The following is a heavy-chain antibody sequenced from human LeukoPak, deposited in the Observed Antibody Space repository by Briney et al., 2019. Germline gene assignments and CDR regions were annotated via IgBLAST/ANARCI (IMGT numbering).Heavy chain of an antibody. Sequence: GRSLRLSCAGSGFTFGGYGMHWFRQTPGKGLEWVAVIAYDGSNKYYADSVKGRFTISRDNSKNTLYLQLSSLRAEDTAVYYCAKDRSKYDSLFDPWGQGTLVTVSS. CDR3: AKDRSKYDSLFDP. CDR1: GFTFGGYG. D-gene: IGHD3-16*01. J-gene: IGHJ5*02. V-gene: IGHV3-30*18. CDR2: IAYDGSNK.